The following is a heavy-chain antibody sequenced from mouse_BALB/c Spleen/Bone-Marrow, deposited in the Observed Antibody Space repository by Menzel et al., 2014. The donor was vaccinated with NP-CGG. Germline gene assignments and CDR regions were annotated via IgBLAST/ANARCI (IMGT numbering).Heavy chain of an antibody. D-gene: IGHD3-1*01. CDR2: ISPYYVDG. CDR3: ARGGSSSLYYYAMDY. CDR1: GYTFTDYA. V-gene: IGHV1S137*01. Sequence: QVQLQQSGAELVRPGVSVKISCKGSGYTFTDYAMHWVKQSHAKSLEWIGVISPYYVDGGYNQKFKGKATMTIDKSSNTAYMELARLTSEDSAIYYCARGGSSSLYYYAMDYWGQGTSVTVSS. J-gene: IGHJ4*01.